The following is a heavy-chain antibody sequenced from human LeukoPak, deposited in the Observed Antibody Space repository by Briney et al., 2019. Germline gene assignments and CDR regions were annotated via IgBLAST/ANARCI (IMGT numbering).Heavy chain of an antibody. CDR1: GGTFSSYA. CDR3: ARPHYYDSIGYRRPFAFDI. J-gene: IGHJ3*02. Sequence: SVNVSCKASGGTFSSYAISWVRQAPGQGLEWMGGIIPIFGTANYAQKFQGRVTITADESTSTAYMELSSLRSEDTAVYYCARPHYYDSIGYRRPFAFDIWGQGTMVTVSS. V-gene: IGHV1-69*13. CDR2: IIPIFGTA. D-gene: IGHD3-22*01.